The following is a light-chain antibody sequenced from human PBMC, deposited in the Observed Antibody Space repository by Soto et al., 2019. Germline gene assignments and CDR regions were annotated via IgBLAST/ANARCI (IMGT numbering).Light chain of an antibody. Sequence: SALTQPASVSGSPGQSITISCTRTSSDVGSYNLVSWYQQHPGKAPKLMIYEGSKRPSGVSNRFSGSKSGNTASLTISGLQAEDEADYYCCSYAGSSTSFGTGTKVTVL. J-gene: IGLJ1*01. CDR2: EGS. V-gene: IGLV2-23*01. CDR3: CSYAGSSTS. CDR1: SSDVGSYNL.